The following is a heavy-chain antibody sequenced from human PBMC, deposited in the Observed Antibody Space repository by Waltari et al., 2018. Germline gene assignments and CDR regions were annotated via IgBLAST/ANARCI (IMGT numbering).Heavy chain of an antibody. CDR1: GYSISSGYY. V-gene: IGHV4-38-2*02. CDR2: IYHSGRT. CDR3: AREPIVGATAFWYFDL. D-gene: IGHD1-26*01. Sequence: QVQLQESGPGLVKPSETLSLTCTVSGYSISSGYYWGWIRQPPGKGLEWIGSIYHSGRTYYNPSLKSGVTISVDTSKNQFSLKLSSVTAADTAVYYCAREPIVGATAFWYFDLWGRGTLVTVSS. J-gene: IGHJ2*01.